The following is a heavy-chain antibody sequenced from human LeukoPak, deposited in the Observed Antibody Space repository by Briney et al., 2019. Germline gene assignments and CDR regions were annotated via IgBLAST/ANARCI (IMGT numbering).Heavy chain of an antibody. CDR2: ISSSSSYI. Sequence: GGSLRLSCAASGFTFSSYSMNWVRQAPGKGLEWVSSISSSSSYIYYADSVKGRFTISRGNAKNSLYLQMNSLRAEDTAVYYCARARGTWNDPLFDYWGLGTLVTVSS. J-gene: IGHJ4*02. D-gene: IGHD1-1*01. CDR1: GFTFSSYS. V-gene: IGHV3-21*01. CDR3: ARARGTWNDPLFDY.